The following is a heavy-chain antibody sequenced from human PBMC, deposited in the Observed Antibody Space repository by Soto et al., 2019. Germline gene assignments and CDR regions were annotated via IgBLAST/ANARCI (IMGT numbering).Heavy chain of an antibody. CDR1: GGSFSGYY. CDR2: INHSGST. V-gene: IGHV4-34*01. D-gene: IGHD6-6*01. Sequence: QVQLQQWGAGLLKPSETLSLTCAVYGGSFSGYYWSWIRQPPGKGLEWIGEINHSGSTNYNPSLKSRVTISVDTSKNQFSLKLSSVTAADTAVYYCARGRRIAARGQRVSNWFDPWGQGTLVTVSS. J-gene: IGHJ5*02. CDR3: ARGRRIAARGQRVSNWFDP.